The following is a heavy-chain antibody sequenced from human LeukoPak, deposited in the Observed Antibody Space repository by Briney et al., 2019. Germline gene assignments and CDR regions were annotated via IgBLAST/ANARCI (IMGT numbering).Heavy chain of an antibody. CDR3: ARAISASSSWYYYYYYMDV. CDR1: GGSFSGYY. J-gene: IGHJ6*03. Sequence: PSETLSLTCAVYGGSFSGYYWSWIRQPPGKGLEWIGEINHSGSTNYNPSLKSRVTISVDTSKNQFSLKLSSVTAADTAVYYCARAISASSSWYYYYYYMDVWGKGTTVTISS. CDR2: INHSGST. D-gene: IGHD6-13*01. V-gene: IGHV4-34*01.